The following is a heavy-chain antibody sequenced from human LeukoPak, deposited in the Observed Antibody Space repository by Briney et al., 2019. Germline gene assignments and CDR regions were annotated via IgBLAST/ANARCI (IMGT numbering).Heavy chain of an antibody. CDR2: IKQDGSEK. D-gene: IGHD3-3*01. J-gene: IGHJ3*02. CDR3: AREGKRFLEWLLRTPDLSDAFDI. Sequence: PSETLSLTCAVYGGSFSGYYWSWIRQAPGKGLEWVANIKQDGSEKYYVDSVKGRFTISRDNAKNSLYLQMNSLRAEDTAVYYCAREGKRFLEWLLRTPDLSDAFDIWGQGTMVTVSS. V-gene: IGHV3-7*01. CDR1: GGSFSGYY.